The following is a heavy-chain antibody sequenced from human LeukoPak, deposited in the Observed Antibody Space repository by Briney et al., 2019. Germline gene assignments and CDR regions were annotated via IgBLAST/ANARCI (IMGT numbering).Heavy chain of an antibody. CDR1: GGSISSYY. CDR3: ARVYCSGGNCYHFDH. V-gene: IGHV4-4*07. Sequence: KTSETLSLTCTVSGGSISSYYWTWIRQPAGRGLEWIGRIYSSGSTDYNPSLKSRITMSLDTSKNQFSLKLRSVTAADTAVYYCARVYCSGGNCYHFDHWGRGTLVTVSS. CDR2: IYSSGST. J-gene: IGHJ4*02. D-gene: IGHD2-15*01.